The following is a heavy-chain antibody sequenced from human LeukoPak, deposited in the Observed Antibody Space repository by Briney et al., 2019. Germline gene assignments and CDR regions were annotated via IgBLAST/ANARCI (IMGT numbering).Heavy chain of an antibody. CDR3: ASLTGDDAFDI. D-gene: IGHD3-10*01. Sequence: ASVKVSCKASVCTFSSYAISWVRQAPGQGLEWMGWINAGNGNTKYSQKFQGRVTITRDTSASTAYMELSSLRSEDTAVYYCASLTGDDAFDIWGQGTMVTVSS. J-gene: IGHJ3*02. CDR1: VCTFSSYA. CDR2: INAGNGNT. V-gene: IGHV1-3*01.